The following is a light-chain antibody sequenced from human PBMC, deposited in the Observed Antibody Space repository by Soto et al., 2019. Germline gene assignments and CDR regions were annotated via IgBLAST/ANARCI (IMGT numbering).Light chain of an antibody. J-gene: IGLJ1*01. Sequence: QSVLTQPPSASGSPRQSVTISCTGTSSDVGGYNYVSWFQQHPGKAPKLTIYEVSKRPSGVPDRFSGSKSGNTASLTVSGLQAEDEADYYCSSFAGSNKSVFGTGTKLTVL. CDR3: SSFAGSNKSV. CDR2: EVS. CDR1: SSDVGGYNY. V-gene: IGLV2-8*01.